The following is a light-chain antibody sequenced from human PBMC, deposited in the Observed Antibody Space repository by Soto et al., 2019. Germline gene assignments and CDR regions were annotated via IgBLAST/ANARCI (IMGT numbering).Light chain of an antibody. CDR1: QSISTE. J-gene: IGKJ2*01. Sequence: EIAMTQSPATLSVSPGERATLSCRASQSISTELAWYQQIPGQPPRLLIYSASTRATGVPARFTGSGSGSSFTLTISGMQSEDFAIYYGQQGHNWPLTFGQGTRLEI. V-gene: IGKV3-15*01. CDR3: QQGHNWPLT. CDR2: SAS.